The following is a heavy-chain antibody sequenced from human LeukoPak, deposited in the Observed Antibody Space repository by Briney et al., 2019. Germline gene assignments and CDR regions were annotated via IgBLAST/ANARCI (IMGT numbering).Heavy chain of an antibody. CDR2: ISSSGTTI. CDR1: GFSFSSYE. D-gene: IGHD3-22*01. V-gene: IGHV3-48*03. CDR3: ARAGKDTSGYYDY. Sequence: VQPGGSLRLSCAASGFSFSSYEMNWVRQAPGKGLEWVSYISSSGTTIYYADSVKGRFTISRDNAKNSLYLQMNSLRVEDTAVYYCARAGKDTSGYYDYWGQGTLVTVSS. J-gene: IGHJ4*02.